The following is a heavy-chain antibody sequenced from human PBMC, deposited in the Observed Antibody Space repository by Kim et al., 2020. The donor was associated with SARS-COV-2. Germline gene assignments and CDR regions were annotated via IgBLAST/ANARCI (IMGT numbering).Heavy chain of an antibody. J-gene: IGHJ5*02. CDR3: ARGLSATGIDP. D-gene: IGHD2-15*01. V-gene: IGHV1-3*01. CDR1: GYSFSRYA. CDR2: IDAGAGNT. Sequence: ASVKVSCKASGYSFSRYAIHWMRQASGQRLEWMGWIDAGAGNTKYSQRFQGRVTITRDTSASTVYMEMSSLTSEDTAIYYCARGLSATGIDPWGQGTLVT.